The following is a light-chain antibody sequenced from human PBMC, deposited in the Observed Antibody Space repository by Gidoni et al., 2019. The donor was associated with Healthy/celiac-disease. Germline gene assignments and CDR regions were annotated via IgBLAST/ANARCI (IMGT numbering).Light chain of an antibody. Sequence: QLVLTQSLSASASLGASVKLTCTLSSGPSSYAIAWHQQQPDKGPRYLMKLNSDGSHSKGAGIPDRFSGSSSGAERYLTISSIQSEDEADYYCQTWGTGIRVFGGGTKLTVL. J-gene: IGLJ2*01. CDR2: LNSDGSH. CDR3: QTWGTGIRV. CDR1: SGPSSYA. V-gene: IGLV4-69*01.